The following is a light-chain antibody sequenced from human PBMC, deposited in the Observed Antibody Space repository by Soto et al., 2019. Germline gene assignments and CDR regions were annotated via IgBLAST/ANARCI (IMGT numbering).Light chain of an antibody. CDR3: GTWDSGLSVGV. J-gene: IGLJ2*01. CDR2: DND. V-gene: IGLV1-51*01. Sequence: QSVLTQPPSVSAAPGQSVTISCSGSASNVGTQFVSWYQQFPGAAPKLLIYDNDKRPSDIPDRVSGSKSDTSVTLTITGLQTGDAADYYCGTWDSGLSVGVFGGGTKLTVL. CDR1: ASNVGTQF.